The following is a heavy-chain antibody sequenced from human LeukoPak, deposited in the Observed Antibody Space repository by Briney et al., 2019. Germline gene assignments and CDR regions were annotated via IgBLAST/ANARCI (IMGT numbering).Heavy chain of an antibody. CDR3: AGASSGSYYYFDY. Sequence: SETLSLTCTVSGGSISSYSWNWIRQPAGKGLEWIGRIYTSGSTNYDPSLKSRVTMSVDTSKNQFSLKLSSVTAADTAIYYCAGASSGSYYYFDYWGQGTLVTVSS. V-gene: IGHV4-4*07. CDR2: IYTSGST. CDR1: GGSISSYS. D-gene: IGHD3-22*01. J-gene: IGHJ4*02.